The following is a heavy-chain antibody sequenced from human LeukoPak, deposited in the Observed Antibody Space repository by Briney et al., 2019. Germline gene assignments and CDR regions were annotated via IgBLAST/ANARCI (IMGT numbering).Heavy chain of an antibody. CDR1: GFIFTTYE. CDR3: ASGSGSYSPDY. V-gene: IGHV3-48*03. Sequence: PTGGSLRLSCATSGFIFTTYEMHWVRQAPGKGLEWLSYISSGGSTKYYADSVKGRFTISRDNAKNSLYLQTNSLRAEDTAVYYCASGSGSYSPDYWGQGTLVTVSS. CDR2: ISSGGSTK. D-gene: IGHD3-10*01. J-gene: IGHJ4*02.